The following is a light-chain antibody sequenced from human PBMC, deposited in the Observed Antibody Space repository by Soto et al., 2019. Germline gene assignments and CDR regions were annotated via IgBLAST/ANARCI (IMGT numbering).Light chain of an antibody. J-gene: IGKJ1*01. CDR1: QTISRW. V-gene: IGKV1-5*01. Sequence: DIQMTQAPSTLSASVGDIFTIACRACQTISRWLAWYQQKPGKAPKVLIWDATTLHRGVPSRFSGSGFGTEFNLTISSLQPEDFAVYYCQQYNNWPRTFGQGTKVDI. CDR3: QQYNNWPRT. CDR2: DAT.